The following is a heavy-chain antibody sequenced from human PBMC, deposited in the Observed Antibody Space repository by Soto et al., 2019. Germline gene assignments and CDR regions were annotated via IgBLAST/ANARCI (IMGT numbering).Heavy chain of an antibody. CDR2: VYYRGNA. CDR3: ARLEGLATISYYFDF. V-gene: IGHV4-39*01. CDR1: DDSINSDKYY. D-gene: IGHD3-9*01. Sequence: QLQLQESGPGLVKPSETLSLTCSVSDDSINSDKYYWGWIRQPPGKGLEWIGSVYYRGNAYYNPSLPPRVTISLDQSKSQFSLKLNSVTAADSAVYFCARLEGLATISYYFDFWGPGALVTVSS. J-gene: IGHJ4*02.